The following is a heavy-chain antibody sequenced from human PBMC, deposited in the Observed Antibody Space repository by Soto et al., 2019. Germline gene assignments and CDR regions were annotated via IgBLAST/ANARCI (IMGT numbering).Heavy chain of an antibody. J-gene: IGHJ6*03. D-gene: IGHD3-3*01. CDR2: ISAYNGNT. CDR1: GYTFTSYG. V-gene: IGHV1-18*01. Sequence: ASVKVSCKASGYTFTSYGISWVRQAPGQGLEWMGWISAYNGNTNYAQKLQGRVTMTTDTSTSTAYMELRSLRSDDTAVYYCARPLTTNYDFWSGYLAYMDVWGKGTTVTAP. CDR3: ARPLTTNYDFWSGYLAYMDV.